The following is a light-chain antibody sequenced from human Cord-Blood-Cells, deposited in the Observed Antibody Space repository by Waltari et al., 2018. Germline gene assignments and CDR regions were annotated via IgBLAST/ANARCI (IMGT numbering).Light chain of an antibody. J-gene: IGLJ1*01. CDR1: ALPKQY. V-gene: IGLV3-25*03. CDR2: NES. Sequence: SYELTQPPSVSVSPGQTARITCSGDALPKQYAYWYQQKPGQAPVLVIYNESGRPSGIPGRFSGSSSGTTVTLTISGVQAEDEADYYCQSADSSGTSYFFGTGTKVTVL. CDR3: QSADSSGTSYF.